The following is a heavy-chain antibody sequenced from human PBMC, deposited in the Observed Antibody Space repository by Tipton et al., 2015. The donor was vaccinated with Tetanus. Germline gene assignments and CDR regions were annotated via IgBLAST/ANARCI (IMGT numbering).Heavy chain of an antibody. D-gene: IGHD2-8*01. V-gene: IGHV4-59*08. CDR1: GGSISTYH. CDR3: ARRQTYCTNGFCPFEN. Sequence: TLSLTCTVSGGSISTYHWNWIRQSPGKGLEWIGYIDYFGSTKYNPSLKSRVAMSVDTSKNQFSLRLSSVTAADTAVYYCARRQTYCTNGFCPFENWGQGTLVTVSS. J-gene: IGHJ4*02. CDR2: IDYFGST.